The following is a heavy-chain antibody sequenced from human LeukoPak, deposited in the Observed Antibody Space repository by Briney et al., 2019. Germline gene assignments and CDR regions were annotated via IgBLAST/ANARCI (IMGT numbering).Heavy chain of an antibody. D-gene: IGHD5-24*01. J-gene: IGHJ4*02. CDR2: INHSGST. V-gene: IGHV4-34*01. Sequence: SETLSLTCAVYGGSFSGYYWGWIRQPPGKGLEWIGEINHSGSTNYNPSLKSRVTISVDTSKNQFSLKLSSVTAADTAVYYCARVERWLQYDYWGQGTLVTVSS. CDR1: GGSFSGYY. CDR3: ARVERWLQYDY.